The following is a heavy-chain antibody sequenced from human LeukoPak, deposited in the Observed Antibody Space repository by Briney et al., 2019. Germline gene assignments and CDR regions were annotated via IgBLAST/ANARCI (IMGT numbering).Heavy chain of an antibody. Sequence: GASVKVSCKASGYTFTSYDINWVRQAPGQGLEWMGWINPNSGGTNYAQKFQGRVTMTRDTSISTAYMELSRLRSDDTAVYYCARVRGYGDHYGLWGQGTLVTVSS. V-gene: IGHV1-2*02. D-gene: IGHD4-17*01. CDR2: INPNSGGT. CDR1: GYTFTSYD. CDR3: ARVRGYGDHYGL. J-gene: IGHJ4*02.